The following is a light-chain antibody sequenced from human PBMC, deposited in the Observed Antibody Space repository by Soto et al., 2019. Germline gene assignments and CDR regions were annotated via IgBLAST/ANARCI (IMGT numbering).Light chain of an antibody. V-gene: IGLV2-18*01. CDR3: SYYTSGSTYV. J-gene: IGLJ1*01. CDR1: SSDVGSYNR. CDR2: EVS. Sequence: QSALTQPPSVSGSPGQSVTISCTGPSSDVGSYNRVSWYQQPPRTAPKLMIYEVSNRPSGVADGFAGSKSGNTASLTISGLQAKEEADYYCSYYTSGSTYVFGTGTELTVL.